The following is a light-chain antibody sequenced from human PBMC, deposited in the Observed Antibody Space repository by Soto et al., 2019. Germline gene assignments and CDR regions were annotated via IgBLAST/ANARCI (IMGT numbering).Light chain of an antibody. J-gene: IGKJ4*01. V-gene: IGKV1-5*03. CDR2: KAS. CDR3: KQYESYPMT. Sequence: DSQMTQYPSTLSASIGDRVTITCRAGQSISSWLAWYQQKPGKAPKLLISKASTLQSGVPPRFSGSGSGTEFALTISSLQPDDFATYYCKQYESYPMTFGGGTRWIS. CDR1: QSISSW.